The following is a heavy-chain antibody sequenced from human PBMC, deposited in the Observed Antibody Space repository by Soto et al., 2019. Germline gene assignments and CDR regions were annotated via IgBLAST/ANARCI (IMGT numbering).Heavy chain of an antibody. CDR3: VRVVAIPGYPDN. D-gene: IGHD5-12*01. CDR1: GATFSSYA. V-gene: IGHV1-69*06. Sequence: ASVKVSCKTSGATFSSYAITWVRQAPGQGLEWMGGIVPTVDTSTYAQKFQGRVTITSDKFTNTVYMELSSLRSDDTAVYYCVRVVAIPGYPDNWGQGTLVTVSS. J-gene: IGHJ4*02. CDR2: IVPTVDTS.